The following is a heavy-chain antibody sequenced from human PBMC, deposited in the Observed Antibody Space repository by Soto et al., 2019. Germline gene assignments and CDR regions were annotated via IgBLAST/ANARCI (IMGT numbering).Heavy chain of an antibody. J-gene: IGHJ4*02. V-gene: IGHV4-61*01. D-gene: IGHD7-27*01. Sequence: QVQLQESGPGRVKPSETLSLTCSVSGGSVRTGSYHWSWIRQPPGKGLEWIGFIPNNGSPDYNPPLKSRVVVSIDRSKNQFSLKVNSVTAAVTAVYFCARIGWGGDSWGQGTLVTVSS. CDR3: ARIGWGGDS. CDR2: IPNNGSP. CDR1: GGSVRTGSYH.